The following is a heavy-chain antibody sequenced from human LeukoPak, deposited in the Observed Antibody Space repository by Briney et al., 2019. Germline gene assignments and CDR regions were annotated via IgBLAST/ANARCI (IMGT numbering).Heavy chain of an antibody. CDR2: ISSRSDYI. CDR3: ARGSDPGDYVGYDAFDI. V-gene: IGHV3-21*01. CDR1: GFTFSTYS. D-gene: IGHD4-17*01. Sequence: GGSLRLSCVASGFTFSTYSMNWVRQAPGKGLEWVACISSRSDYIYYADSMRGRFIISRDNAKNSLYLQLNSLIVEDTAVYYCARGSDPGDYVGYDAFDIWGQGTVLTVSS. J-gene: IGHJ3*02.